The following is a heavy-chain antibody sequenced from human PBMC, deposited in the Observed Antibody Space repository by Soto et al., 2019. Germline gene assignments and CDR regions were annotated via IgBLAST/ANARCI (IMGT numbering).Heavy chain of an antibody. J-gene: IGHJ6*01. CDR3: ARLRSSFPYYYYGMDV. Sequence: XESLKLSWKCSGYSFTSYWISLVLQMPGKGLEWMGRIDPSDSYTNYSPSFQGHVTISADKSISTAYLQWSSLKASDTAMYYCARLRSSFPYYYYGMDVWGQGTTVTV. CDR2: IDPSDSYT. V-gene: IGHV5-10-1*01. D-gene: IGHD6-13*01. CDR1: GYSFTSYW.